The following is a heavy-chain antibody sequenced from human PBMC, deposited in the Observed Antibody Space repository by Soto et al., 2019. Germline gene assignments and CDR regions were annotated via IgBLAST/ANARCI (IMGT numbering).Heavy chain of an antibody. CDR3: AKVWRAYSSGWYLAFDI. J-gene: IGHJ3*02. CDR1: GFTFSSYA. Sequence: GGSLRLSCAASGFTFSSYAMSWVRQAPGKGLEWVSAISGSGGSTYYADSVKGRFTISRDNSKNTLYLQMNSLRAEDTAVYYCAKVWRAYSSGWYLAFDIWGQGTMVTVSS. D-gene: IGHD6-19*01. CDR2: ISGSGGST. V-gene: IGHV3-23*01.